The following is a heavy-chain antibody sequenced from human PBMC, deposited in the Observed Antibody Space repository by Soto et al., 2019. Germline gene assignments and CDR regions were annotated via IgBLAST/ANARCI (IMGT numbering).Heavy chain of an antibody. D-gene: IGHD2-8*01. V-gene: IGHV3-74*01. CDR3: ARPKTMVYSAFDT. Sequence: GGSLILSCAASGFTFSSHWLHWVRQTPGEGLVSVSRINPDASDADYADSVKGRFTISRDNAKSTLYLDMNSLRAEDTGVYYCARPKTMVYSAFDTWGQGTMVTVSS. J-gene: IGHJ3*02. CDR1: GFTFSSHW. CDR2: INPDASDA.